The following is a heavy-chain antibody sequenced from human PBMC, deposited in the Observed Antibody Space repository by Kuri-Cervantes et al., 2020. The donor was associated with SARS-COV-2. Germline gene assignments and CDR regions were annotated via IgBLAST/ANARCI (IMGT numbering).Heavy chain of an antibody. V-gene: IGHV3-20*04. CDR1: GFTFSSYW. J-gene: IGHJ6*02. Sequence: GGSLRLSCAASGFTFSSYWMSWVRQAPGKGLEWVSGISWNSGSIGYADSVKGRFTISRDNAKNSLYLQMNSLRAEDTAVYYCARVGDCVGDCPPRYYGMDVWGQGTTVTVSS. CDR3: ARVGDCVGDCPPRYYGMDV. CDR2: ISWNSGSI. D-gene: IGHD2-21*02.